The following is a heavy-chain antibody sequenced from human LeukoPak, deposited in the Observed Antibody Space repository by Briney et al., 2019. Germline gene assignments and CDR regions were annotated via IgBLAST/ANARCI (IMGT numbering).Heavy chain of an antibody. CDR3: AKSLNEVVAATPGYFDY. CDR2: ISGSGGST. D-gene: IGHD2-15*01. Sequence: GGSLRLSCAASGFTFSSYGMSWVRQAPGKGLEWVSAISGSGGSTYYADSVKGRFTIPRDNSKNTLYLQMNSLRAEDTAVYYWAKSLNEVVAATPGYFDYWGQGTLVTVSS. J-gene: IGHJ4*02. V-gene: IGHV3-23*01. CDR1: GFTFSSYG.